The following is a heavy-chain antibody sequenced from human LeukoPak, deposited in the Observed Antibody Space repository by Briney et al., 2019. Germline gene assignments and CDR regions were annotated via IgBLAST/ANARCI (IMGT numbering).Heavy chain of an antibody. Sequence: SETLSLTCTVSGYSISSGYYWGWIRQPPGKGLEWIGRIYTSGSTNYNPSLKSRVTMSVDTSKNQFSLKLSSVTAADTAVYYCARDTYYYGSGSYYPFDYWGQGTLVTVSS. J-gene: IGHJ4*02. CDR2: IYTSGST. CDR3: ARDTYYYGSGSYYPFDY. V-gene: IGHV4-38-2*02. CDR1: GYSISSGYY. D-gene: IGHD3-10*01.